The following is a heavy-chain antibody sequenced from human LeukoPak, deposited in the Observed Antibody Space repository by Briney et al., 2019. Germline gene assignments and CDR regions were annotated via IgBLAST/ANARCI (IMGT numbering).Heavy chain of an antibody. V-gene: IGHV3-23*01. CDR3: AKADGIAAALILDY. CDR2: ISGSGGST. J-gene: IGHJ4*02. Sequence: GGSLRLSCAASGFTFSSYWMTWVRQAPGKGLEWVSAISGSGGSTYYADSVKGRFTISRDNSKNTLYLQMNSLRAEDTAVYYCAKADGIAAALILDYWGQGTLVTASS. CDR1: GFTFSSYW. D-gene: IGHD6-13*01.